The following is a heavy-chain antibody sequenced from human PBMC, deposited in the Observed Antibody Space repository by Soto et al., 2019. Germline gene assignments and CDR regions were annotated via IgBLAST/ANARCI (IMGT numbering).Heavy chain of an antibody. D-gene: IGHD1-20*01. Sequence: EVQLVESGGGLVQPGGSLRLSCAASGFTFSSYEMNWVRQAPGKGLEWVSYISSSGRNIYYADSVKGRFTISRDNAKNSLYLQMISLRAEDTAVYYCARSGYNWNDGARGYFDYWGQGTLVTVSS. CDR3: ARSGYNWNDGARGYFDY. CDR2: ISSSGRNI. J-gene: IGHJ4*02. CDR1: GFTFSSYE. V-gene: IGHV3-48*03.